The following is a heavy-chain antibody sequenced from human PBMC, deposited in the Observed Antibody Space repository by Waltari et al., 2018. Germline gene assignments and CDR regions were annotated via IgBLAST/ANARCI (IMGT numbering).Heavy chain of an antibody. CDR3: ARVGGLRFLEWLPEYYYGMDV. D-gene: IGHD3-3*01. Sequence: QVQLVQSGAEVKKPGASVKVSCKASGYTFTGYYMHWVRQAPGQGLEWMGRINPNSGGTNDAQKFQGRVTMTRDTSISTAYMELSRLRSDDTAVYYCARVGGLRFLEWLPEYYYGMDVWGQGTTVTVSS. V-gene: IGHV1-2*06. CDR2: INPNSGGT. CDR1: GYTFTGYY. J-gene: IGHJ6*02.